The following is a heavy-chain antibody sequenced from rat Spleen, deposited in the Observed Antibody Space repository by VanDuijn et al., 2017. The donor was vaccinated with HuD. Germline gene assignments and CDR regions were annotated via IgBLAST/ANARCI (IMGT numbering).Heavy chain of an antibody. CDR2: IKLEDFTP. V-gene: IGHV5-22*01. CDR1: GSTFSDFY. J-gene: IGHJ1*01. CDR3: VRLYNNHGYWYFDF. D-gene: IGHD1-5*01. Sequence: EVQLVESGGGLVQPGRSLKLSCAASGSTFSDFYMAWVRQAPKQGLEWVAYIKLEDFTPYYGDPVMGRVTISRDDGESTLFLQLNSLRSEDTATYYCVRLYNNHGYWYFDFWGPGTMVTVSS.